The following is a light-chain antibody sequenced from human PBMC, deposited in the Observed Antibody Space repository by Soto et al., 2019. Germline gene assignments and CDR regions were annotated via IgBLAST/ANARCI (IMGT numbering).Light chain of an antibody. J-gene: IGKJ4*01. CDR2: KAS. V-gene: IGKV1-5*03. CDR3: QQYYSYPLT. CDR1: QSISSW. Sequence: DIQMTQSASTLSASVGDRVTITCRASQSISSWLAWYQQKPGKAPKLLIYKASSLESGVPLRFSGSGSGTDFTLTISCLQSEDFATYYCQQYYSYPLTFGGGTKVDIK.